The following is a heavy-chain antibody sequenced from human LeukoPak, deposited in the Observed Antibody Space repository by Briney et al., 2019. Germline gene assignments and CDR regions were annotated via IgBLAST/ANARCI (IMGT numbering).Heavy chain of an antibody. CDR3: ARNKRRFDQ. J-gene: IGHJ4*02. V-gene: IGHV3-11*01. Sequence: GGSLRLSCAASGFNISDHYMSWIRQAPGRGLEWVSYISNRGFSTYYADSVKGRFTISRDNTKNSLYLEMQSLRVEDTAVYYCARNKRRFDQWGQGTVVTASS. CDR2: ISNRGFST. CDR1: GFNISDHY.